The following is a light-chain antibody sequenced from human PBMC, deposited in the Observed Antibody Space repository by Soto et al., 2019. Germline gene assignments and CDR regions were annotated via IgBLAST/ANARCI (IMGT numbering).Light chain of an antibody. CDR3: QHYGGSPRT. CDR2: GAS. CDR1: QSVSIY. V-gene: IGKV3-20*01. Sequence: EIVLTQSPATLSLSPCERATLSCRASQSVSIYLAWYQQKPGQAPRLLIYGASSRATGIPDRFSGSGSGTDYTLTISRLEPEDFAVYYCQHYGGSPRTFGQGTKVDIK. J-gene: IGKJ1*01.